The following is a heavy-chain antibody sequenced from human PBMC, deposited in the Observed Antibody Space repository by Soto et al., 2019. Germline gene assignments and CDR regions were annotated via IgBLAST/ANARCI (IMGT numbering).Heavy chain of an antibody. Sequence: QVQLQESGPGLVKPSGTLSLTCAVSGGSFTSNNWWTWGRQPPGQGLEWIGEIYRTGSTNYTPSLKSRVNITLDNSENHFSLTVTSLTAADTAVYYCASRDPGASVDYWGQGTLVTVSS. CDR2: IYRTGST. J-gene: IGHJ4*02. V-gene: IGHV4-4*02. CDR3: ASRDPGASVDY. CDR1: GGSFTSNNW. D-gene: IGHD1-26*01.